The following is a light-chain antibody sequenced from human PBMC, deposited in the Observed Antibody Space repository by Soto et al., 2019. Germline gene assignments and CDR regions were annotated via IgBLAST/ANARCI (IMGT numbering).Light chain of an antibody. V-gene: IGLV2-23*01. CDR2: TDN. CDR1: SSDVGSYKL. Sequence: SALTQPASVSGSPGQSITISCTGTSSDVGSYKLVSWYQQYPGKAPKLIIYTDNKRPPGVSNRFSGSRSSNTASLTISGLQPEDEADYYCCSYGGSTTYVFGTGTKVTVL. J-gene: IGLJ1*01. CDR3: CSYGGSTTYV.